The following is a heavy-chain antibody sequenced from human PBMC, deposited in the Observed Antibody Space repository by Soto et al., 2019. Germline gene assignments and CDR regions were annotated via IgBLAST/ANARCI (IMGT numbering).Heavy chain of an antibody. CDR2: ISGSGGST. Sequence: GGSLRLSCAASGFTFSSYAMSWVRQAPGKGLEWVSAISGSGGSTYYADSVKGRFTISRDNSKNTLYLQMNSLRAEDTAVYYCARDRYSSGWYHYYYGMDVWGQGTXVTVSS. V-gene: IGHV3-23*01. D-gene: IGHD6-19*01. J-gene: IGHJ6*02. CDR1: GFTFSSYA. CDR3: ARDRYSSGWYHYYYGMDV.